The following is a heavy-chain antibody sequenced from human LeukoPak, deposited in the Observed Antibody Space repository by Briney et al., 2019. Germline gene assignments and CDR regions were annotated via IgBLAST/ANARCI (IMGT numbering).Heavy chain of an antibody. CDR2: IYSGGTS. J-gene: IGHJ6*02. V-gene: IGHV3-53*01. D-gene: IGHD4-17*01. Sequence: PGGSLRLSCAASGFTVSSNCMTWVRQGQGQGLEWGSIIYSGGTSYYADSGRGRFTISRDKSKNTVYLQMNSLRAEDTAVYYCATLRDDYYYVMDVWGQGTTVTVSS. CDR1: GFTVSSNC. CDR3: ATLRDDYYYVMDV.